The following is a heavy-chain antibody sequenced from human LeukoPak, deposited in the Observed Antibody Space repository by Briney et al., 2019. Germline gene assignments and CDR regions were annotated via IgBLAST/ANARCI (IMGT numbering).Heavy chain of an antibody. V-gene: IGHV3-21*06. CDR1: GFTFNVYA. CDR2: ISGSRDFI. Sequence: PGGSLRLSCAVSGFTFNVYAMHWVRQVPGKGPEWISSISGSRDFIYYADSVKGRFTISRDNAKNSLYLDMNSLRVEDTAVYFCVRALVGAAFDTWGQGVLVTVSS. J-gene: IGHJ4*02. D-gene: IGHD1-26*01. CDR3: VRALVGAAFDT.